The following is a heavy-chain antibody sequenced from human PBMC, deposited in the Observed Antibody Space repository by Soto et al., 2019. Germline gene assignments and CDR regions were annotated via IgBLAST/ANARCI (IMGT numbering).Heavy chain of an antibody. V-gene: IGHV4-31*03. J-gene: IGHJ5*01. Sequence: PSETLSLTCTVSGRPVSSGGYYWTWIRQLPGKGLEWIGYIYHIGSPSYNPSLKSRLSMSLDTSKNQFSLNLTSVTAADTDIYYCVRDRALDSCGHWFDSWGQVPLVTVSS. D-gene: IGHD5-18*01. CDR3: VRDRALDSCGHWFDS. CDR1: GRPVSSGGYY. CDR2: IYHIGSP.